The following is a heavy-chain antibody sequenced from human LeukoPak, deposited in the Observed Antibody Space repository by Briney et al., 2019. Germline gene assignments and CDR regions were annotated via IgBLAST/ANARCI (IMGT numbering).Heavy chain of an antibody. CDR3: AKVRVSIAVALKPDFDY. J-gene: IGHJ4*02. V-gene: IGHV3-30*18. Sequence: GGSLRLSCAASGFTFSSYGMHWVRQAPGKGLEWVAVISYDGSNKYYADSVKGRFTISRDNSKNTLYLQMNSLRAEDTAVYYCAKVRVSIAVALKPDFDYWGQGTLVTVSS. D-gene: IGHD6-19*01. CDR2: ISYDGSNK. CDR1: GFTFSSYG.